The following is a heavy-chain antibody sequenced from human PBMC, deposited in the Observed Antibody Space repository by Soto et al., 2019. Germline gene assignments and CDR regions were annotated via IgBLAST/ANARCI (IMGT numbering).Heavy chain of an antibody. Sequence: GGSLRLSCVVSGFTFRSYWMSWVRQAPGKGLEWVANINQDGSDKYHVDSVKGRFTISRDNAENSLYLQMNSLRAEDTAVYYCARGVCSGGSCYGGVFDYWGQGTLVTVSS. CDR2: INQDGSDK. J-gene: IGHJ4*02. CDR1: GFTFRSYW. CDR3: ARGVCSGGSCYGGVFDY. V-gene: IGHV3-7*01. D-gene: IGHD2-15*01.